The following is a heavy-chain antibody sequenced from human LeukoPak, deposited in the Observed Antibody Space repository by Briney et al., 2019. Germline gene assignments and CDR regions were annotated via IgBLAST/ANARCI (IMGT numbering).Heavy chain of an antibody. J-gene: IGHJ3*02. CDR1: GFTFDDYA. CDR2: ISWNSGSI. CDR3: AKVHRLSLSAFDI. D-gene: IGHD2/OR15-2a*01. Sequence: GGSLRLSCAASGFTFDDYAMHWVRQAPGKGLEWVSGISWNSGSIGYADSVKGRFTISRDNVKNSLYLQMNSLRAEDTALYYCAKVHRLSLSAFDIWGQGTMVTVSS. V-gene: IGHV3-9*01.